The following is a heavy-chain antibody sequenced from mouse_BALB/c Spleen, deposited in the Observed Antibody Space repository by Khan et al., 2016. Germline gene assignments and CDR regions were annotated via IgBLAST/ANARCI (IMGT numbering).Heavy chain of an antibody. J-gene: IGHJ3*01. CDR2: IDPDNGQT. CDR1: GFNIKDYW. Sequence: VQLQQSGAELVRPGALVKLSCKASGFNIKDYWLHWVKQGPEQGLEWVGWIDPDNGQTKYDPKFQGKVRMTADTATNTAYLQLSSLRSEDTAVYYSAVEFCSRTSRGFADWGQGTLVTVSA. V-gene: IGHV14-1*02. CDR3: AVEFCSRTSRGFAD.